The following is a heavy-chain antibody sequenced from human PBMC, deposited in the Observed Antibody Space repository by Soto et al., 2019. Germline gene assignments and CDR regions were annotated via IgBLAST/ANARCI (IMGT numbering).Heavy chain of an antibody. CDR3: AKDLRTSWIFGNLDY. V-gene: IGHV3-9*01. D-gene: IGHD3-3*01. CDR1: GFTFDDYA. J-gene: IGHJ4*02. Sequence: EVQLVESGGGWVQPGRSLRLSCAASGFTFDDYAMHWVRQAPGKGLERVSGIAFNRGNTAYADSVKGRFTISRDNAKNSLYLQMNSLRAEETALYYCAKDLRTSWIFGNLDYWGQGTLVTVSS. CDR2: IAFNRGNT.